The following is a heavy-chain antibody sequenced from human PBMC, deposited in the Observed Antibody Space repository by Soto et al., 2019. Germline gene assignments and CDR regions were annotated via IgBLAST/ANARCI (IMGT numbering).Heavy chain of an antibody. J-gene: IGHJ3*02. Sequence: GASVKVSCKASGYTFTSYAMHWVRQAPGQRLEWMGWINAGNGNTKYSQKFQGRVTITRDTSASTAYMGLSSLRSEDTAVYYCARGPGGADAFDIWGQGTMVTVS. CDR2: INAGNGNT. CDR3: ARGPGGADAFDI. D-gene: IGHD3-10*01. CDR1: GYTFTSYA. V-gene: IGHV1-3*01.